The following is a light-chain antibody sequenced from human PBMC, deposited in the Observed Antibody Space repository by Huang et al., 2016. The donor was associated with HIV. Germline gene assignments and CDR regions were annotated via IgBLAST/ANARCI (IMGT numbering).Light chain of an antibody. CDR3: QQYNNWPPKIT. Sequence: EIVMTQSPATLSVSPGERATLSCRASQSVSSNLAWYQQKPGQAPRLLIYGASTRATGSPARFSGSGSGTEFTLTISSLQSEDFAVYYCQQYNNWPPKITFGQGTRLEIK. CDR1: QSVSSN. J-gene: IGKJ5*01. V-gene: IGKV3-15*01. CDR2: GAS.